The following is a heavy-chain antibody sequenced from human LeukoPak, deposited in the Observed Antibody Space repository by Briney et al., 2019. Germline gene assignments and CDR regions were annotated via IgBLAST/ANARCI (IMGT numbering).Heavy chain of an antibody. CDR3: ARWGPGSPDGMDV. D-gene: IGHD3-10*01. J-gene: IGHJ6*02. Sequence: PSQTLSLTCAVSGGSISSGGYSWSWIRQPPGKGLEWIGYIYHSGSTYYNPSLKSRVTISVDRSKNQLSLKLSSVTAADTAVYYCARWGPGSPDGMDVWGQGTTVTVSS. CDR2: IYHSGST. V-gene: IGHV4-30-2*01. CDR1: GGSISSGGYS.